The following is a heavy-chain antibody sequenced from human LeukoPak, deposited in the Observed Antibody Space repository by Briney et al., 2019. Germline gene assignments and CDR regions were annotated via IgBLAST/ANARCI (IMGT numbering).Heavy chain of an antibody. J-gene: IGHJ4*02. Sequence: GASVKVSCKASGGTFSSYAISWVRQAPGQGLAWMGGIFPISGTVKYAQKFQGRVTITADESTSTAYMDLSSLRSEDTAVYYCAREGSSPPFSGSFDSWGQGTLVTVSS. D-gene: IGHD2/OR15-2a*01. CDR3: AREGSSPPFSGSFDS. V-gene: IGHV1-69*13. CDR1: GGTFSSYA. CDR2: IFPISGTV.